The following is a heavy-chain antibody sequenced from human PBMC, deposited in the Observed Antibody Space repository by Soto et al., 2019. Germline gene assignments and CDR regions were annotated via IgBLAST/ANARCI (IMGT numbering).Heavy chain of an antibody. Sequence: QVQLQESGPGLVKPSETLSLTCTVSGGSIGTYYWSWIRQPPGKGLEWIGYIYYRGNTDYNPSLKSPVTISPDTPKDQFSLKLSSVTAADTAVYYCARHPGYYDILTGYTTYYFDYWGQGILVTVSS. D-gene: IGHD3-9*01. V-gene: IGHV4-59*08. CDR3: ARHPGYYDILTGYTTYYFDY. J-gene: IGHJ4*02. CDR1: GGSIGTYY. CDR2: IYYRGNT.